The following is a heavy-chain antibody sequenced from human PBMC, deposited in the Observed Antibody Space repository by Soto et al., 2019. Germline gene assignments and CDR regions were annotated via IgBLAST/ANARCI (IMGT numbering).Heavy chain of an antibody. D-gene: IGHD1-20*01. CDR2: IVVGSGNT. Sequence: SVKVSCKASGFTFTSSAVQWVRQARGQRLEWIGWIVVGSGNTNYAQKFQERVTITRDMSTSTAYMELSSLRSEDTAVYYCARARIHNFGIDYWGQGTLVTVSS. V-gene: IGHV1-58*01. CDR3: ARARIHNFGIDY. J-gene: IGHJ4*02. CDR1: GFTFTSSA.